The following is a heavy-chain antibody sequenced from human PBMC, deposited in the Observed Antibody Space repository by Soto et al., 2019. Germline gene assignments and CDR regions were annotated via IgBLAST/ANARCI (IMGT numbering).Heavy chain of an antibody. CDR3: ARNLRDTVVNDAFDI. CDR2: IIPIFGTA. Sequence: EASVKVSCKASGGTFSSYAISWVRQAPGQGLEWMGGIIPIFGTANYAQKFQGRVTITADKSTSTAYMELSSLRSEDTAVYYCARNLRDTVVNDAFDIWGQGTMVTVS. V-gene: IGHV1-69*06. D-gene: IGHD2-15*01. CDR1: GGTFSSYA. J-gene: IGHJ3*02.